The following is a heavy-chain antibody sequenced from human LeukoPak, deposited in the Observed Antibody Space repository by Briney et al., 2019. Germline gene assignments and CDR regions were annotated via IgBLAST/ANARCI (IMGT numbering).Heavy chain of an antibody. Sequence: ASVKVSCKASGYTFTSYAMHWVRQAPGQRLEWMGWINAGNGNTKYSQKFQGRVTITRDTSASTAYMELSSLRSEDTAVYYCAGDRAYDYDFWSGSLHYFDYWGQGTLVTVSS. V-gene: IGHV1-3*01. D-gene: IGHD3-3*01. CDR3: AGDRAYDYDFWSGSLHYFDY. J-gene: IGHJ4*02. CDR1: GYTFTSYA. CDR2: INAGNGNT.